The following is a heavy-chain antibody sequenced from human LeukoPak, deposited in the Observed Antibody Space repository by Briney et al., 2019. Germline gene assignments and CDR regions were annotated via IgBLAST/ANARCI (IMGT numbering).Heavy chain of an antibody. V-gene: IGHV1-69*05. D-gene: IGHD2-15*01. Sequence: SVKVSCKASGGTFSSYAISWVRQAPGQGLEWMGRIIPIFGTANYAQKFQGRVTITTDESTSTAYMELSSLRSEDTAVYYCAREGGDDIVVVVAATTWFDPWGQGTLVTVSS. CDR3: AREGGDDIVVVVAATTWFDP. J-gene: IGHJ5*02. CDR1: GGTFSSYA. CDR2: IIPIFGTA.